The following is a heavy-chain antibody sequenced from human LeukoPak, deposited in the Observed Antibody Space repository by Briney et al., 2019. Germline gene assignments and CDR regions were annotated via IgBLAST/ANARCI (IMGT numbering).Heavy chain of an antibody. V-gene: IGHV1-2*02. J-gene: IGHJ6*03. D-gene: IGHD2-2*01. Sequence: RASVKVSCKASGYTFTGYYMHWVRQAPGQGLEWMGWINPNSGGTNYAQKFQGRVTMTRDTSISTAYMELSRLRSDDTAVYYCARDLGYCSSTSCYFSYYYYYMDVWGKGTTVTVSS. CDR2: INPNSGGT. CDR3: ARDLGYCSSTSCYFSYYYYYMDV. CDR1: GYTFTGYY.